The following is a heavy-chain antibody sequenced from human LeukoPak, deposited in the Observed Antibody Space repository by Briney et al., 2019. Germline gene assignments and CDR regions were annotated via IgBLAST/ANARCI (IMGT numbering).Heavy chain of an antibody. CDR2: IYTSGST. CDR1: SGSISIYY. V-gene: IGHV4-4*07. Sequence: PSETLSLTCTVSSGSISIYYWSWIRQPAGKGLECIGRIYTSGSTNYNPSLKSRVTMSVDTSKNQFSLKLSSVTAADTAIYYCARGGYYGSGNDFRFDPWGQGTLVTVSS. D-gene: IGHD3-10*01. CDR3: ARGGYYGSGNDFRFDP. J-gene: IGHJ5*02.